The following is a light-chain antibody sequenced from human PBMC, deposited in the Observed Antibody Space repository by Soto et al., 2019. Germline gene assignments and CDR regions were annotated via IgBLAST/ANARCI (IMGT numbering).Light chain of an antibody. Sequence: DIQMTQSPSSLSASVGDRVTITCRASQSISSYLNWYQQKPGKAPKLLIYAASSLQSGVPSRFSGSGSGTDFTLTISSLQPEDFATYYCQQTYSTLQGFAKGTKLEIK. J-gene: IGKJ2*03. CDR1: QSISSY. CDR3: QQTYSTLQG. V-gene: IGKV1-39*01. CDR2: AAS.